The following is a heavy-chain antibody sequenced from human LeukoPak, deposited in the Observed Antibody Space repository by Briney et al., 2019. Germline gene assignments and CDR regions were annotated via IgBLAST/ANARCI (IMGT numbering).Heavy chain of an antibody. D-gene: IGHD5-24*01. Sequence: AGGSLRLSCAASGFTVSTNCMTWVRQAPGKGLEWVSTIYSGGTTYYADSVRGRFTVSRDNSRNTLFLQMNSLRAEDTAIYYCAKDQEGYHRPIDYWGQGTLVTVSS. CDR1: GFTVSTNC. CDR2: IYSGGTT. CDR3: AKDQEGYHRPIDY. J-gene: IGHJ4*02. V-gene: IGHV3-53*01.